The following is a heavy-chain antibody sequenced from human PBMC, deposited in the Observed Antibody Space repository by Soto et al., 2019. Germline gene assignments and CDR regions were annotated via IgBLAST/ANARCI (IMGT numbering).Heavy chain of an antibody. D-gene: IGHD4-4*01. CDR1: GDSINSAGYY. V-gene: IGHV4-31*03. Sequence: PSETLSLTCTVSGDSINSAGYYWTWIRQDPGQGLERIGYISNSGSTFYNPSLKSRVNMSVDTSKNHFSLRLTSVTAADTAVYYCARVPRVRRSYYYYGMDVWGQGTTVTAP. J-gene: IGHJ6*02. CDR3: ARVPRVRRSYYYYGMDV. CDR2: ISNSGST.